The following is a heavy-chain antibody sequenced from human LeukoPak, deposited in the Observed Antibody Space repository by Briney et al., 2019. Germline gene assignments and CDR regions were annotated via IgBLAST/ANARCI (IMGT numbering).Heavy chain of an antibody. CDR3: ARGRVSSSTWYSTYYDYFYMDV. V-gene: IGHV4-59*01. D-gene: IGHD1-1*01. CDR1: DDSITMYY. Sequence: SETLSLTCSVSDDSITMYYWTWIRQPPGKGLEWIGYVDHTGSTNFNPSLNGRVSISRDTTKNIFSLRLRSVTAADTAVYFCARGRVSSSTWYSTYYDYFYMDVWGKGTTVTVSS. CDR2: VDHTGST. J-gene: IGHJ6*03.